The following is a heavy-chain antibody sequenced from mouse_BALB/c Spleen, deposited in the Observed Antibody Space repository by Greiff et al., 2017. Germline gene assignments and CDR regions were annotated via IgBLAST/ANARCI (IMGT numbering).Heavy chain of an antibody. Sequence: DVHLVESGGGLVKPGGSLKLSCAASGFTFSSYGMSWVRQSPEKRLEWVAEISSGGSYTYYPDTVTGRITISRDNAKNTLYLEMSSLRSADTAMYYCARATYGISYGAYWGQGTLVTVAA. CDR1: GFTFSSYG. CDR2: ISSGGSYT. V-gene: IGHV5-9-4*01. CDR3: ARATYGISYGAY. D-gene: IGHD1-1*01. J-gene: IGHJ3*01.